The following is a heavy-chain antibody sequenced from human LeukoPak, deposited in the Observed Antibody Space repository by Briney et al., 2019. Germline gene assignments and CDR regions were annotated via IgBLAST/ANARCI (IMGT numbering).Heavy chain of an antibody. V-gene: IGHV3-23*01. J-gene: IGHJ4*02. CDR1: GFTFRSYW. CDR2: ISGRTGAT. Sequence: GGSLRLSCVASGFTFRSYWMSWVRQAPGKGLEWVSAISGRTGATYYADSEKGRFTISRDNSKSTLYLQMDSLRAEDTAVYYCAKCGNSGCHLIDYWGQGTLVTVSS. CDR3: AKCGNSGCHLIDY. D-gene: IGHD5-12*01.